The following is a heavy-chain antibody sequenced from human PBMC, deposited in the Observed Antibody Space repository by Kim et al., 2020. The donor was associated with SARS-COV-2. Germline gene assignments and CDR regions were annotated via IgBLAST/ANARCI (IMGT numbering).Heavy chain of an antibody. CDR3: ATAVDGSAYYRPNWFDP. D-gene: IGHD3-22*01. CDR2: IGAAGGRT. V-gene: IGHV3-23*01. J-gene: IGHJ5*02. CDR1: GFTFSSYA. Sequence: GGSLRLSCAASGFTFSSYAMSWVRQAPGKGLEWVSAIGAAGGRTSYADSVKGRFTISRDNSKNTLYLQMNSLRAEDTAVYYCATAVDGSAYYRPNWFDPWGQGTLVTVSS.